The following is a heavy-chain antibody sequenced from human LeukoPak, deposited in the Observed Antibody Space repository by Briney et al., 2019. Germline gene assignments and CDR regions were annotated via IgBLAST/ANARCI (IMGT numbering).Heavy chain of an antibody. Sequence: PGGSLRLSCAASGFTFSIYGMTWVRQAPGKGLEWVSGISGSGGHTYYAVSVQGRFTISRHNSNNTLYLQMNSLRAEDTAVYYCARGPSGYHNTGGQGTLVTVTS. CDR2: ISGSGGHT. CDR1: GFTFSIYG. CDR3: ARGPSGYHNT. V-gene: IGHV3-23*01. D-gene: IGHD5-12*01. J-gene: IGHJ4*02.